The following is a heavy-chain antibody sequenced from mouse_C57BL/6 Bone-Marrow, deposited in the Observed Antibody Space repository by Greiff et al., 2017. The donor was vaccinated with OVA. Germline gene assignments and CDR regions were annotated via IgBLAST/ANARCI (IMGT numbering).Heavy chain of an antibody. CDR2: IYPGSGST. V-gene: IGHV1-55*01. Sequence: QDQLQQSGAELVKPGASVKMSCKASGYTFTSYWITWVKQRPGQGLEWIGDIYPGSGSTNYNEKFKSKATLTVDTSSSTAYMQLSSLTSEDSAVYYCARLGYDYDVNAMDYWGQGTSVTVSS. D-gene: IGHD2-4*01. CDR3: ARLGYDYDVNAMDY. J-gene: IGHJ4*01. CDR1: GYTFTSYW.